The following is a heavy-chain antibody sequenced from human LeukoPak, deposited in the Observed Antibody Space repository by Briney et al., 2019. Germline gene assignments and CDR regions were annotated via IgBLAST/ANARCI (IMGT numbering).Heavy chain of an antibody. V-gene: IGHV3-74*01. D-gene: IGHD3-3*01. CDR3: ARGNNDFWSDYQGAFDI. CDR1: GFTFNKYW. J-gene: IGHJ3*02. CDR2: TNSDGSST. Sequence: GGSLRLSCAASGFTFNKYWMHWVRQAPGKGLVWVSRTNSDGSSTFYADSVKGRFTVSRDNAKNTLYMQMNSLRIEDTAVYYCARGNNDFWSDYQGAFDIWGQGTMVTVSS.